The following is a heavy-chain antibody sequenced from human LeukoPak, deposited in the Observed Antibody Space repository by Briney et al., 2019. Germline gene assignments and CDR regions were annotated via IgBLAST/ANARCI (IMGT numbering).Heavy chain of an antibody. Sequence: ASVKVSCKASGYTFTGYYMHWVRQAPGQGLEWMGWINPNSGDTNYAQKFQGRVTMTGDTSISTAYMELSRLRSDDTAVYYCARVSHIVGATKGSFDYWGQGTLVTVSS. D-gene: IGHD1-26*01. CDR3: ARVSHIVGATKGSFDY. CDR2: INPNSGDT. V-gene: IGHV1-2*02. CDR1: GYTFTGYY. J-gene: IGHJ4*02.